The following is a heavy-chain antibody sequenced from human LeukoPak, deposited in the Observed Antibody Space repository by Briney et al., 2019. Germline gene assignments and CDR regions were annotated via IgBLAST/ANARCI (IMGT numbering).Heavy chain of an antibody. D-gene: IGHD4-17*01. CDR3: ARDWAGLRSAGPYAFDI. CDR2: IYYSGST. V-gene: IGHV4-30-4*01. J-gene: IGHJ3*02. CDR1: GGSISSDDYY. Sequence: SETLSLTCTVSGGSISSDDYYWSWIRQPPGKGLEWIGYIYYSGSTYYNPSLKSRVTMSVDTSKNQFSLKLSSVTAADTAVYYCARDWAGLRSAGPYAFDIWGQGTMVTVSS.